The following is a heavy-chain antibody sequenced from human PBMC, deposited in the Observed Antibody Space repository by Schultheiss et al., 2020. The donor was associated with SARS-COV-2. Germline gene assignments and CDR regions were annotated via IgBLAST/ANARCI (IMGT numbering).Heavy chain of an antibody. V-gene: IGHV3-15*01. CDR1: GFTFSNAW. Sequence: GESLKISCAASGFTFSNAWMSWVRQAPGKGLEWVGRIKSKTDGGTTDYAAPVKGRFTISRDNSKNTLYLQMNSLRAEDTAVYYCARGGNDYGDHPPYPFYYYFDYWGQGTLVTVSS. D-gene: IGHD4-17*01. J-gene: IGHJ4*02. CDR3: ARGGNDYGDHPPYPFYYYFDY. CDR2: IKSKTDGGTT.